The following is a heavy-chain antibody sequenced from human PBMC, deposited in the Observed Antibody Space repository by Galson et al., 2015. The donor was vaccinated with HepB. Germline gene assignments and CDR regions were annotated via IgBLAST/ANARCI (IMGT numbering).Heavy chain of an antibody. CDR1: GGSIDSFY. V-gene: IGHV4-59*01. CDR2: IYYNGKT. Sequence: ETLSLTCNVSGGSIDSFYWSWIRQSSGRGLEWIAYIYYNGKTKFNPSFKSRATISVDTSKNQFTLNLRSVAAADTAVYFCAREGYSGHEDDVGAFDVWGPGAMVIVSS. D-gene: IGHD5-12*01. CDR3: AREGYSGHEDDVGAFDV. J-gene: IGHJ3*01.